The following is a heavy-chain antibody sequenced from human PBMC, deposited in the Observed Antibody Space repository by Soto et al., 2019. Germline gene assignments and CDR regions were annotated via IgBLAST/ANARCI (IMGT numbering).Heavy chain of an antibody. CDR3: SRWAKIEYYYGMDV. J-gene: IGHJ6*02. CDR2: SNSDGSTT. CDR1: GFTLSDYW. Sequence: EVQLLESGGGLVQPGGSLRLSCAASGFTLSDYWMNWVRQAQRKVLVWVSRSNSDGSTTNNADSVEGRFTVSRDNANNTLYLHKNNLRAEETAVYYCSRWAKIEYYYGMDVWGQGTTVTVSS. V-gene: IGHV3-74*01.